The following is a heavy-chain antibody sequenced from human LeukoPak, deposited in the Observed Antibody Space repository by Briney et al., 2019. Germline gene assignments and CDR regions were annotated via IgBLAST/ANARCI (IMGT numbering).Heavy chain of an antibody. CDR3: AKVISNGYYLPADY. J-gene: IGHJ4*02. D-gene: IGHD3-22*01. Sequence: GGSLRLSCAASGFTFSDYYMTWIRQAPGKGLEWLSYMSYNGTTIAYADSVKGRFTISRDNSKNTLYLQMNSLRAEDTAVYYCAKVISNGYYLPADYWGQGTLATVSS. V-gene: IGHV3-11*01. CDR2: MSYNGTTI. CDR1: GFTFSDYY.